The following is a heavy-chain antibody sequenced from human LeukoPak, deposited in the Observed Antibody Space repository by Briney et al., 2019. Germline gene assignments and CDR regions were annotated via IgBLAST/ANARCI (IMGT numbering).Heavy chain of an antibody. D-gene: IGHD1-26*01. Sequence: GGSLRLSCAASGFTFSGSAIHWVRQSSGKGLEWVGQIDKKDKGYATATAYAASVKGRFTISRDDSINTAYLQMQSLKTEDTALYYCTRDSGTYNWFDPWGQGTLVTVSS. CDR3: TRDSGTYNWFDP. CDR2: IDKKDKGYATAT. J-gene: IGHJ5*02. CDR1: GFTFSGSA. V-gene: IGHV3-73*01.